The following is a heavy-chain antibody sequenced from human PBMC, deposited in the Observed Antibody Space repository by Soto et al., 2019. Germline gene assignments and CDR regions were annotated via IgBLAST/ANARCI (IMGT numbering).Heavy chain of an antibody. V-gene: IGHV1-18*01. CDR1: GYTFTSYG. J-gene: IGHJ3*02. D-gene: IGHD2-15*01. CDR2: ISAYNGNT. CDR3: ARGIVVVVAASPSGHDAFDI. Sequence: ASVKVSCKASGYTFTSYGISWVRQAPGQGLEWMGWISAYNGNTNYAQKLQGRVTMTTDTSTSTAYMELRSLRSDDTAVYYCARGIVVVVAASPSGHDAFDIWGQGTMVTVSS.